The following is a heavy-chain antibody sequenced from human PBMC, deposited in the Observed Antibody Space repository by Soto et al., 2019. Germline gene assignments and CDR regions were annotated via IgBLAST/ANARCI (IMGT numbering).Heavy chain of an antibody. CDR1: GFTFSSYW. CDR3: ARDYYDSSGLNWFDP. D-gene: IGHD3-22*01. J-gene: IGHJ5*02. V-gene: IGHV3-74*01. CDR2: INSDGSST. Sequence: GGSLRLSCAASGFTFSSYWMHWVRQAPGKGLVWVSRINSDGSSTSYADSVKGRFTISRDNAKNTLYLQMNSLRAEETAVYYCARDYYDSSGLNWFDPWGQGTLVTVSS.